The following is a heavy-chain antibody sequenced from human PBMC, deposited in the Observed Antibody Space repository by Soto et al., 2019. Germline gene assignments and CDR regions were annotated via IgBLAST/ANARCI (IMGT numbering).Heavy chain of an antibody. V-gene: IGHV3-30*18. CDR1: GFSFRSYG. CDR3: AKDAIRAHLFDS. J-gene: IGHJ4*02. Sequence: LRLSCAASGFSFRSYGMHWVRQAPGKGLEWVAMISHDGNNKNYADSVKGRFTISRDNSKNTLYLQMHGLRVEDSAVYFCAKDAIRAHLFDSWGQGALVTVSS. CDR2: ISHDGNNK.